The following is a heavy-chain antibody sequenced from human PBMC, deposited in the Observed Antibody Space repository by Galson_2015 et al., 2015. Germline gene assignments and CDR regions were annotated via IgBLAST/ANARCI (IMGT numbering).Heavy chain of an antibody. J-gene: IGHJ4*02. Sequence: QSGAEVKKPGESLKISCKGSGYNFINYWIGWVRQMPGKGLEWMGIIFPGDSDTRYSPSFQGQVTISAGKSITTAYLHWSSLKASDTASYYCARRGGFNWNHGFDYWGQGTLVTVSS. D-gene: IGHD1-14*01. V-gene: IGHV5-51*01. CDR1: GYNFINYW. CDR3: ARRGGFNWNHGFDY. CDR2: IFPGDSDT.